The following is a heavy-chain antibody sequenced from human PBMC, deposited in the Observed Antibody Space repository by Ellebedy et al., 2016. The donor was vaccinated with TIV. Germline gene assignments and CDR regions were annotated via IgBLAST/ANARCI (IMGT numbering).Heavy chain of an antibody. Sequence: GESLKISXVASGFSFSSFGMHWVRQTPGKGLEWVANIKEDGGEENYVDSVKGRFTISRDNPKNSLYLQMNSLRAEDTAVYYCARDTPGDEDFDYWGQGTLVTVST. CDR3: ARDTPGDEDFDY. CDR2: IKEDGGEE. D-gene: IGHD3-10*01. J-gene: IGHJ4*02. V-gene: IGHV3-7*01. CDR1: GFSFSSFG.